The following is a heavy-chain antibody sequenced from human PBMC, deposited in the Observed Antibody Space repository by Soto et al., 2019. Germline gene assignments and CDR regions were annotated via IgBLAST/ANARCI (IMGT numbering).Heavy chain of an antibody. CDR1: GYSISSSNW. CDR3: ARRWEIHWYFDV. J-gene: IGHJ2*01. V-gene: IGHV4-28*01. CDR2: IYYSGST. D-gene: IGHD1-26*01. Sequence: PSETLSLTCAFSGYSISSSNWWGWIGQPPGKGLEWIGYIYYSGSTYYNPSLKSRVTMSVDTSKNQFSLKLSSVTAVDTAVYYCARRWEIHWYFDVWGRGTMVTVSS.